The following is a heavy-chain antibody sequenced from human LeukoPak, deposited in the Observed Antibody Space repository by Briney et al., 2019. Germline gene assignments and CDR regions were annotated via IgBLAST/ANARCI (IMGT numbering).Heavy chain of an antibody. J-gene: IGHJ5*02. CDR2: IYYSGST. V-gene: IGHV4-31*03. Sequence: ASETLSLTCTVSGGSISSGGYYWSWIRQHPGKGLEWIGYIYYSGSTYYNPSLKSRVTISVDTSKNQFSLKLSSVTAADTAVYYWARGWTAAGNNWFDPWGQGTLVTVS. CDR1: GGSISSGGYY. D-gene: IGHD6-13*01. CDR3: ARGWTAAGNNWFDP.